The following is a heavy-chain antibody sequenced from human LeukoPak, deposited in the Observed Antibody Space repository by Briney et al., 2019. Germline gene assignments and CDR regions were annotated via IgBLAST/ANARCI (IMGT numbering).Heavy chain of an antibody. Sequence: SETLSLTCSVSDYSITAGYYWGWIRPPPGKGLEWIGSLFHSGATYFTPSLKSRVAMSVDTSRNQFSLSLHSVTAADAAIYYCVRESGNGGHPLFDHWGQGTPVTVSS. D-gene: IGHD4-23*01. CDR3: VRESGNGGHPLFDH. J-gene: IGHJ4*02. V-gene: IGHV4-38-2*02. CDR1: DYSITAGYY. CDR2: LFHSGAT.